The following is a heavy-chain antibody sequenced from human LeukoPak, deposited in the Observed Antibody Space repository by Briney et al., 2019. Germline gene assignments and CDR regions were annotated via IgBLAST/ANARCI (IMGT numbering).Heavy chain of an antibody. CDR1: GGSISNYY. J-gene: IGHJ6*03. V-gene: IGHV4-59*08. CDR2: SHYSGSS. CDR3: ARRRDILTGNGPYYYYMDV. D-gene: IGHD3-9*01. Sequence: SETLSLTCTVSGGSISNYYWSWIRQPPGKGLEWIGYSHYSGSSNYKPSLKSRVTISVDTSKNQHSLKLTSVTAADTAVYYCARRRDILTGNGPYYYYMDVWGKGTTVTVSS.